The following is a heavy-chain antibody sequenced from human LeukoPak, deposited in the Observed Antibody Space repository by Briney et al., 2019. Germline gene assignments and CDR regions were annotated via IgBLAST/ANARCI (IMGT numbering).Heavy chain of an antibody. Sequence: SSETLSLTCTVSGGSISSSSYYWGWIRQPPGKGLEWIGSIYYSSSTYYNPALKSRVTISVDTSKNQFSLKLSSVTAAYTAVYYCARPHCSSTSCPHHNWFDPWGQGTLVPVS. CDR1: GGSISSSSYY. CDR3: ARPHCSSTSCPHHNWFDP. CDR2: IYYSSST. J-gene: IGHJ5*02. V-gene: IGHV4-39*01. D-gene: IGHD2-2*01.